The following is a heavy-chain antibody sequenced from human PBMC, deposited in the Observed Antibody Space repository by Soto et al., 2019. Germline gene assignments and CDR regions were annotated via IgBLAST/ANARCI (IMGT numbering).Heavy chain of an antibody. D-gene: IGHD6-19*01. J-gene: IGHJ4*02. CDR3: AKDQWLVLSYFDY. CDR1: GFTFSTYG. CDR2: ISYDGSNK. V-gene: IGHV3-30*18. Sequence: GGSLRLSCAASGFTFSTYGMHWVCQAPGKGLEWVAVISYDGSNKYYADSVKGRFTMPRDNSKNTLYLQMNSLRAEDTAVYYCAKDQWLVLSYFDYWGQGTLVTVSS.